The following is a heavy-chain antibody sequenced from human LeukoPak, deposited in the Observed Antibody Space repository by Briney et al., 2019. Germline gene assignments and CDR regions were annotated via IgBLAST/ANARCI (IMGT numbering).Heavy chain of an antibody. CDR3: ATYYGSGSYSNNLIDY. Sequence: PGGSLRLSCAASGFTFDDYAMHWVRQAPGKGLEWVSLISWDGGSTYFADSVKGRFAISRDNSKNSLYLQMNSLRAEDTAVYYCATYYGSGSYSNNLIDYWGQGTLVTVSS. J-gene: IGHJ4*02. CDR2: ISWDGGST. CDR1: GFTFDDYA. V-gene: IGHV3-43D*03. D-gene: IGHD3-10*01.